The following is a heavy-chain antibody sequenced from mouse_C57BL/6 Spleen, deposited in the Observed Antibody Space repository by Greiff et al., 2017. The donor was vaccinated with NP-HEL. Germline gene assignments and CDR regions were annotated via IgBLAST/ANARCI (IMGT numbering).Heavy chain of an antibody. J-gene: IGHJ4*01. CDR1: GYSFTGYY. Sequence: EVMLVESGPELVKPGASVKISCKASGYSFTGYYMNWVKQSPEKSLEWIGEINPSTGGTTYNQKFKAKATLTVDKSSSTAYMQLKSLTSEDSAVYYCARKDGGAMDYWGQGTSVTVSS. CDR3: ARKDGGAMDY. CDR2: INPSTGGT. V-gene: IGHV1-42*01.